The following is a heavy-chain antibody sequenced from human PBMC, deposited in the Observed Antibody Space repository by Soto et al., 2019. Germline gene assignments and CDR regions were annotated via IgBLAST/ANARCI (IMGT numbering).Heavy chain of an antibody. CDR2: ISYDGSNK. CDR3: AREKWLALFDY. Sequence: SCAASGFTFSSYAMHWVRQAPGKGLEWVAVISYDGSNKYYADSVKGRFTISRDNSKNTLYLQMNSLRAEDTAVYYCAREKWLALFDYWGQGTLVTVSS. V-gene: IGHV3-30-3*01. J-gene: IGHJ4*02. D-gene: IGHD6-19*01. CDR1: GFTFSSYA.